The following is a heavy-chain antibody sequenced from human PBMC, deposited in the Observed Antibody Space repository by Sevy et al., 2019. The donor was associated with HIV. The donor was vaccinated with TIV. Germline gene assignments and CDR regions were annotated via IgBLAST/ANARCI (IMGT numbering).Heavy chain of an antibody. V-gene: IGHV3-21*06. Sequence: EGSLRLSCAASGFTFSSYTMNWVLQAPGKGLEWVSSITGGSSYIYYADSVKGRFTISRDNAKNSLYQQMNSLRAEDTAVYYCARAGGCSSTSCLVYVDCWGHGSLDTVSS. CDR3: ARAGGCSSTSCLVYVDC. CDR2: ITGGSSYI. CDR1: GFTFSSYT. D-gene: IGHD2-2*01. J-gene: IGHJ4*01.